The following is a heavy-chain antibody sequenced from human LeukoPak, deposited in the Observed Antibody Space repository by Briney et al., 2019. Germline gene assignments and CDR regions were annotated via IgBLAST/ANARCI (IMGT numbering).Heavy chain of an antibody. CDR2: INPNSGGA. V-gene: IGHV1-2*02. D-gene: IGHD3-10*01. CDR3: ARVQVLLWFGIDY. CDR1: GYTFTGYY. Sequence: ASVKVSCKASGYTFTGYYMHWVRQAPGQGLEWMGWINPNSGGANYAQKFQGRVTMTRDTSISTAYMELSRLRSDDTAVYYCARVQVLLWFGIDYWGQGTLVTVSS. J-gene: IGHJ4*02.